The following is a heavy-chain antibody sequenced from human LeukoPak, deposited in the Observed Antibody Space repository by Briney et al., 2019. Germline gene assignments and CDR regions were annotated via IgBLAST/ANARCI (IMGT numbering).Heavy chain of an antibody. CDR3: ARDISGYDPAWFDP. CDR2: ISAYNGNT. V-gene: IGHV1-18*01. J-gene: IGHJ5*02. D-gene: IGHD5-12*01. Sequence: ATVKVSCKASGYTFTSYGIRWVRQAPGQGLEWMGWISAYNGNTNYAQKLQGRVTMTTDTSTRTAYMELRSLRSDDTAVYYCARDISGYDPAWFDPWGQGTLVTVSS. CDR1: GYTFTSYG.